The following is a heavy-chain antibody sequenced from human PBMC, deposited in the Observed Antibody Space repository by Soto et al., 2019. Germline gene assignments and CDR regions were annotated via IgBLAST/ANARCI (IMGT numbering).Heavy chain of an antibody. CDR2: IYYSGSA. Sequence: SETLSLTCTVSGGSISSGDYYWSWIRQHPGKGLEWIGYIYYSGSAYYNPSLKSRVTISVDTSKNQFSLKLSSVTAADTAVYYCARDLTGYCNFDPWGQGTLVTVSS. CDR1: GGSISSGDYY. D-gene: IGHD2-15*01. J-gene: IGHJ5*02. V-gene: IGHV4-31*03. CDR3: ARDLTGYCNFDP.